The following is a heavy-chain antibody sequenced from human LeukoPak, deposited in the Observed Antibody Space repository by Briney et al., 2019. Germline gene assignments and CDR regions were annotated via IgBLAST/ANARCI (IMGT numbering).Heavy chain of an antibody. CDR1: GFTVSSNY. CDR2: IYSGGST. Sequence: PGGSLRLSCAASGFTVSSNYMSWVRQAPGKGLEWVSVIYSGGSTYYADSVKGRFTISRDNSKNTLYLQMNSLRAEDTAVYHCARNLPDHYYYYGMDVWGQGTTVTVSS. CDR3: ARNLPDHYYYYGMDV. D-gene: IGHD1-14*01. J-gene: IGHJ6*02. V-gene: IGHV3-66*01.